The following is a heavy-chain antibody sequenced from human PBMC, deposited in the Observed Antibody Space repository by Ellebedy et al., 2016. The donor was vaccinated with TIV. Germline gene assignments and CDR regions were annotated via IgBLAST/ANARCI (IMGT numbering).Heavy chain of an antibody. CDR1: GFTSSLYW. J-gene: IGHJ6*02. CDR2: IKQDGSEK. D-gene: IGHD2-21*01. V-gene: IGHV3-7*02. CDR3: ARAAHFYSYGLDV. Sequence: GGSLRLXXAASGFTSSLYWMTWVRQAPGKGLEWVANIKQDGSEKYYMDSVKGRFTISRDNAKNSLYVQMNSLRAEDTAVYYCARAAHFYSYGLDVWGQGTTVIVSS.